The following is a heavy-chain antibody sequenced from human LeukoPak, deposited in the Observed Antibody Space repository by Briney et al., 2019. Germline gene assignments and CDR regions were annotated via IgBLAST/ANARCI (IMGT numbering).Heavy chain of an antibody. CDR2: ISSSSSYI. J-gene: IGHJ5*02. CDR1: GFTFSSYS. CDR3: ARSGGTYGWFDP. D-gene: IGHD1-26*01. V-gene: IGHV3-21*04. Sequence: GGSLRLSCAASGFTFSSYSMNWVRQAPGKGLEWVSSISSSSSYIYYADSVKGRFTISRDNAKRSLYLQMNSLTAEDTAVYYCARSGGTYGWFDPWGQGTLVTVSS.